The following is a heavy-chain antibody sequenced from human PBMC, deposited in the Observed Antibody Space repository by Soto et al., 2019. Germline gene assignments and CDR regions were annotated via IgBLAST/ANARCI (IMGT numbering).Heavy chain of an antibody. D-gene: IGHD2-15*01. CDR3: ARDRRWEDIVVVVAAVPRYGMDV. V-gene: IGHV1-69*13. Sequence: SVKVSCKASGGTFSSYAISWVRQAPGQGLEWMGGIIPIFGTANYAQKFQGRVTITADESTSTAYMELSSLRSEDTAVYYCARDRRWEDIVVVVAAVPRYGMDVWGQGTTVTVSS. CDR2: IIPIFGTA. CDR1: GGTFSSYA. J-gene: IGHJ6*02.